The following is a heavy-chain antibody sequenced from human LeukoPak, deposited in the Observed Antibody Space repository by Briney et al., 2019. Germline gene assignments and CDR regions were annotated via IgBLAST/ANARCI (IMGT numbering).Heavy chain of an antibody. CDR2: IYYSGST. CDR3: ARSRSSSSGSLFDY. J-gene: IGHJ4*02. CDR1: GGSISSYY. V-gene: IGHV4-59*08. D-gene: IGHD6-6*01. Sequence: PSETLSLTCTVSGGSISSYYWSWIRQSPGKGLEWIGYIYYSGSTNYNPSLKSRVTISVDTSKNQFSLKLSSVTAADTAVYYCARSRSSSSGSLFDYWGQGTLVTVSS.